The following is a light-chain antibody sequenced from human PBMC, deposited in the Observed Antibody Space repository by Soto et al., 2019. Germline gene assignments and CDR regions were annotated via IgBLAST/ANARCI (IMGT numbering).Light chain of an antibody. CDR1: SSYVGSYNL. J-gene: IGLJ1*01. CDR2: EGS. CDR3: CSYAGSSTFV. V-gene: IGLV2-23*01. Sequence: QSVLTQPASVSGSPGQSITISCTGTSSYVGSYNLVSWYQQHPGKAPKLMIYEGSKRPSVVSNRFSGSKAVNTASLTISGLQAEDADDYYCCSYAGSSTFVFGTGTKV.